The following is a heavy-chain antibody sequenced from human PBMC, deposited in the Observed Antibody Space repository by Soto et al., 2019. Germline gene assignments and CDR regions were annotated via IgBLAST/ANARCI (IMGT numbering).Heavy chain of an antibody. CDR2: IYYSGST. Sequence: QLQLQESGPGLVKPSETLSLTCTVSGGSISSSSYYWGWIRQPPGKGLEWIGSIYYSGSTYYNPSLKSRVTITVDTSKNQFSLKLSFVTAADTAVYYCASGRAAAVDYWGQGTLVTVFS. CDR3: ASGRAAAVDY. D-gene: IGHD6-25*01. V-gene: IGHV4-39*01. J-gene: IGHJ4*02. CDR1: GGSISSSSYY.